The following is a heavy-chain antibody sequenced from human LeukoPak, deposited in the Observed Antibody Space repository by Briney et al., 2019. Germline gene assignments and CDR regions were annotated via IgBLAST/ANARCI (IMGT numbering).Heavy chain of an antibody. Sequence: GVSLRLSCAASGFTFSGSAMHWVRQASGKGLEWVGRIRSKANSYATAYAASVKGRFTISRDDSKNTAHLQMNSLKTEDTAVYYCTGGDRRDGYNLGDYWGQGTLVTVSS. V-gene: IGHV3-73*01. D-gene: IGHD5-24*01. CDR2: IRSKANSYAT. CDR1: GFTFSGSA. J-gene: IGHJ4*02. CDR3: TGGDRRDGYNLGDY.